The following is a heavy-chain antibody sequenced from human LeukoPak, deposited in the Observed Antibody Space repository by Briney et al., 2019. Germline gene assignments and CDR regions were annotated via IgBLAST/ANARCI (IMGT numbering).Heavy chain of an antibody. V-gene: IGHV1-24*01. CDR2: FDPEDGET. CDR1: GYTLTELS. Sequence: SVKVSCKVSGYTLTELSMHWVRQAPGKGLEWMGGFDPEDGETIYAQKFQGRVTMTEDTSTDTAYMELSSLRSEDTAVYYCATDRWVRRRNYYYYYGMDVWGQGTTVTVSS. CDR3: ATDRWVRRRNYYYYYGMDV. D-gene: IGHD3-10*01. J-gene: IGHJ6*02.